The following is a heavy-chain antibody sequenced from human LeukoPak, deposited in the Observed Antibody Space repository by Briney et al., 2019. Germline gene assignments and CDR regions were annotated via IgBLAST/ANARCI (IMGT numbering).Heavy chain of an antibody. CDR1: GESVSNNRAS. Sequence: ASQTLSLTCAISGESVSNNRASWGWIRQSPSRGLEWLGRTYYRSQWFDDYRPSVRSRITINPDTSKNQFSLQINSVPPEDTAVYYCVRIRGLGLFDYWGQGTLVTVSS. CDR2: TYYRSQWFD. J-gene: IGHJ4*02. V-gene: IGHV6-1*01. D-gene: IGHD1-26*01. CDR3: VRIRGLGLFDY.